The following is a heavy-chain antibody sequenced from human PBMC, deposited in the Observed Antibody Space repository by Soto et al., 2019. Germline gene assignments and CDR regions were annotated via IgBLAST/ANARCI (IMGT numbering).Heavy chain of an antibody. V-gene: IGHV1-18*01. Sequence: QDQLVQSGAEVKQPGASVKVSCKASGYTFTDYGISWVRQAPGQGLEWMGWISGYNGDTKYAQKVQGRVTMTIDTSTTTAYMELRSLRSDDTAMYYCARDIGLYYYDSSGYYFDYWGQGTLVTVSS. J-gene: IGHJ4*02. CDR3: ARDIGLYYYDSSGYYFDY. D-gene: IGHD3-22*01. CDR2: ISGYNGDT. CDR1: GYTFTDYG.